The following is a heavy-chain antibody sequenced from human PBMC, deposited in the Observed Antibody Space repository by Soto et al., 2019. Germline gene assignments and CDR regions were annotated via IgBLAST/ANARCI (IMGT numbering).Heavy chain of an antibody. D-gene: IGHD6-13*01. CDR1: GGTFSSYA. Sequence: GASVKVSCKASGGTFSSYAISWVRQAPGQGLEWMGGIIPIFGTANYAQKFQGRVTITADESTSTAYMELSSLRSEDTAVYYCASRPVGAAGLCYYYGMDVWGQGTTVTVSS. V-gene: IGHV1-69*13. J-gene: IGHJ6*02. CDR3: ASRPVGAAGLCYYYGMDV. CDR2: IIPIFGTA.